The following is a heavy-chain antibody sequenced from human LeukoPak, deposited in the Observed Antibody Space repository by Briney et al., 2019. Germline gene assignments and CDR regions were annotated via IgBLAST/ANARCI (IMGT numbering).Heavy chain of an antibody. J-gene: IGHJ4*02. Sequence: SQTLSLTCTVSDGSISSGGYYWSWIRQHPGKGLEWIGYIYYSGSTYYNPSLKSQVTISVDTSKNQFSLKLSSVTAADTAVYYCARVPAAQYYFDYWGQGTLVTVSS. D-gene: IGHD2-2*01. V-gene: IGHV4-31*01. CDR1: DGSISSGGYY. CDR2: IYYSGST. CDR3: ARVPAAQYYFDY.